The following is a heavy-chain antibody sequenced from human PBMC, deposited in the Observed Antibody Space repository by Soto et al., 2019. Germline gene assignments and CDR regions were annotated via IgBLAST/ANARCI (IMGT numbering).Heavy chain of an antibody. CDR3: AGEYCSGGSCPLYYGMDV. CDR2: INAGNGNT. J-gene: IGHJ6*02. Sequence: QVQLVQSGAEVKKPGASVKVSCKASGYTFTSYAMHWVRQAPGQRLEWMGWINAGNGNTKYSQKFQGRVTITRDTSASTDYMEMSSLRSEDTAVYYCAGEYCSGGSCPLYYGMDVWGQGTTVTVSS. D-gene: IGHD2-15*01. CDR1: GYTFTSYA. V-gene: IGHV1-3*01.